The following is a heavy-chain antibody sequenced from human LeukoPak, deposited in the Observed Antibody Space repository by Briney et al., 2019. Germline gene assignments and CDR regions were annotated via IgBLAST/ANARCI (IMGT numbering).Heavy chain of an antibody. J-gene: IGHJ4*02. D-gene: IGHD3-16*01. V-gene: IGHV3-74*01. Sequence: GGSLRLSCAASGMTFSKHWMHWVRQAPGKGLVWVSLIKTDWRTTIYADSVKGRFTISRDNGKSTLYLQMNILRAEDTAIYYCTTGPSYGYEWWGQGTVVTVSS. CDR2: IKTDWRTT. CDR3: TTGPSYGYEW. CDR1: GMTFSKHW.